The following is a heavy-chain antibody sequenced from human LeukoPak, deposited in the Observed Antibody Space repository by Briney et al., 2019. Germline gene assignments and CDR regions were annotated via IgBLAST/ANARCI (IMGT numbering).Heavy chain of an antibody. CDR3: ARDPSPSSSWSWFDP. CDR1: GFRFSGDW. V-gene: IGHV3-7*01. Sequence: GGCLRLSCAASGFRFSGDWMNWVRQTPGKGLEWVANIKQDGSEKYYVDSVKGRFTVSRDNAKNSLYLQMNSLRAEGTAVYYCARDPSPSSSWSWFDPWGQGTLVTVSS. D-gene: IGHD6-13*01. J-gene: IGHJ5*02. CDR2: IKQDGSEK.